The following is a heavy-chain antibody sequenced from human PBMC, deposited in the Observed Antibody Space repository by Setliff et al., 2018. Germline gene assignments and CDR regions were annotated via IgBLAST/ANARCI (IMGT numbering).Heavy chain of an antibody. D-gene: IGHD3-9*01. CDR1: GYTFTDYG. Sequence: ASVKVSCKASGYTFTDYGITWVRQAPGQGLEWMGWISGHTGNTYYAHRFQGRVTLTTDTSTGTAYMELRNLRSDDTAIYFCAKEPAVSLTEAVRRTYYDYAMDAWGQGTTVTVSS. CDR3: AKEPAVSLTEAVRRTYYDYAMDA. V-gene: IGHV1-18*01. J-gene: IGHJ6*02. CDR2: ISGHTGNT.